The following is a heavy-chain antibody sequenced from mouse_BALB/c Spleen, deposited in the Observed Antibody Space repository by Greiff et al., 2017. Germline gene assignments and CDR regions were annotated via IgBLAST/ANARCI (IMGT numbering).Heavy chain of an antibody. CDR2: INPNNGGT. V-gene: IGHV1-18*01. D-gene: IGHD2-4*01. J-gene: IGHJ4*01. Sequence: VQLKESGPELVKPGASVKIPCKASGYTFTDYNMDWVKQSHGKSLEWIGDINPNNGGTIYNQKFKGKATLTVDKSSSTAYMELRSLTSEDTAVYYCATGSYYDCMDYWGQGTSVTVSS. CDR3: ATGSYYDCMDY. CDR1: GYTFTDYN.